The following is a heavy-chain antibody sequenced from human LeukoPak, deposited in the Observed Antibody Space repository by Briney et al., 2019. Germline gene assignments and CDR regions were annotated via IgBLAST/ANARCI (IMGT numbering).Heavy chain of an antibody. D-gene: IGHD3-10*01. J-gene: IGHJ4*02. CDR1: GGSISSSSYY. CDR3: ARRATRSPLLWFGESNFDY. CDR2: IYYSGST. Sequence: PSETLSLTCTVSGGSISSSSYYWGWIRQPPGKGLEWIGSIYYSGSTNYNPSLKSRVTISVDTSKNQFSLKLSSVTAADTAVYYCARRATRSPLLWFGESNFDYWGQGTLVTVSS. V-gene: IGHV4-39*07.